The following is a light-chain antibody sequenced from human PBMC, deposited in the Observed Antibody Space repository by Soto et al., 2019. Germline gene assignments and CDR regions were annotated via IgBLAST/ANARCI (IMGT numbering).Light chain of an antibody. CDR3: QSYDSSNHDVV. V-gene: IGLV6-57*02. Sequence: NFMLTQPHSVSESPGKTVTISCTGSSGSIASNYVQWYRQRPGSAPTTVIYEDKQRPSGVPDRFSGSIDSSSNSASLTISGLKTEDEADYYCQSYDSSNHDVVFGGGTKVTVL. CDR1: SGSIASNY. J-gene: IGLJ2*01. CDR2: EDK.